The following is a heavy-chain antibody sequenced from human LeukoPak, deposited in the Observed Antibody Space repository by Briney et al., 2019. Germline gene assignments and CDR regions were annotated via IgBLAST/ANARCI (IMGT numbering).Heavy chain of an antibody. J-gene: IGHJ4*01. CDR2: ISPAGDST. CDR3: ARRLVTAGVTDFFDY. V-gene: IGHV3-23*01. D-gene: IGHD6-13*01. CDR1: GFTFSDYS. Sequence: QPGMSLRLSCAASGFTFSDYSMSWVRQAPGAGLEWVSAISPAGDSTTDADSVKGRFTISRDNSKSTLYLQMHGLTAEDTALYYCARRLVTAGVTDFFDYWGHGTLVSVSS.